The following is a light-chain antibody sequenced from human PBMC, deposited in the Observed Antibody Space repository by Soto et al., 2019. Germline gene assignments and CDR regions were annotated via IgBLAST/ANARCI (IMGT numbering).Light chain of an antibody. CDR2: DAS. Sequence: DIQMTQSPSSLSASVGDRVTITCQASQDISNYLNWYQQKPGKAPKLLIYDASNLETGVPSRFSGSGSGTDFTFTIARLQPEDIATYYCQHYANLRSFGGGTKVEIK. J-gene: IGKJ4*01. V-gene: IGKV1-33*01. CDR3: QHYANLRS. CDR1: QDISNY.